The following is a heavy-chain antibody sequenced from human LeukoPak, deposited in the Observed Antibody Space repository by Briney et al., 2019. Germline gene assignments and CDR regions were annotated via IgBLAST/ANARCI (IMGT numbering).Heavy chain of an antibody. D-gene: IGHD6-19*01. Sequence: PSETLSLTCTVSGGSISSSSYYWGWIRQPPGKGLEWIGSIYYSGSTYYNPSLKSRVTISVDTSKNQFSLKLSSVTAADTAVYYCARQGQWPPRKGPFDYWGQGTLVTVSS. CDR2: IYYSGST. J-gene: IGHJ4*02. CDR3: ARQGQWPPRKGPFDY. CDR1: GGSISSSSYY. V-gene: IGHV4-39*01.